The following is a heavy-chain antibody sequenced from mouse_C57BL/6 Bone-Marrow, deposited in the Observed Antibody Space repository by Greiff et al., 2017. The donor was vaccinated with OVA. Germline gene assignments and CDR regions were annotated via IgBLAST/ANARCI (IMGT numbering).Heavy chain of an antibody. CDR2: IWSDGST. V-gene: IGHV2-6-1*01. CDR1: GFSFTSYG. Sequence: VKLVESGPGLVAASQILSITCTVSGFSFTSYGVHWVRQPPGKGLEWLVVIWSDGSTTYNSALKSRLSISKDNSKSQVFLKMNSLQTDDTAMYYCDRHGNYGSSYGFAYWGQGTLVTVSA. J-gene: IGHJ3*01. D-gene: IGHD1-1*01. CDR3: DRHGNYGSSYGFAY.